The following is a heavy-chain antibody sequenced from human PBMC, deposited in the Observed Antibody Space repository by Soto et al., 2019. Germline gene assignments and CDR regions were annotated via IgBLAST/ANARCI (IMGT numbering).Heavy chain of an antibody. V-gene: IGHV4-61*03. Sequence: QVQLQESGPGLVQPSETLSLSCTVSGDSVNSGSYHWTWIRQSPGQGLEWIGYITYIGSTNYSPSLKSRVTISLDTSKNHFSLTLKFVTAADTAVYYCARDSGATVTRNYFDPWGRGTLVTVS. D-gene: IGHD4-17*01. J-gene: IGHJ5*02. CDR3: ARDSGATVTRNYFDP. CDR1: GDSVNSGSYH. CDR2: ITYIGST.